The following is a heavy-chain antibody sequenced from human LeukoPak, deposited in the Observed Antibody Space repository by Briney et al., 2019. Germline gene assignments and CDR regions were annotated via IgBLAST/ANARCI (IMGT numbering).Heavy chain of an antibody. D-gene: IGHD2-2*01. Sequence: PGGSLRLSCAASGFTFSSYGMHWVRQAPGKGLEWVAVIWYDGSNKYYADSVKGRFTISRDNSKNTLCLQMNSLRAEDTAVYYCARDSSVVVPAATRYWGQGTLVTVSS. CDR3: ARDSSVVVPAATRY. J-gene: IGHJ4*02. CDR1: GFTFSSYG. V-gene: IGHV3-33*01. CDR2: IWYDGSNK.